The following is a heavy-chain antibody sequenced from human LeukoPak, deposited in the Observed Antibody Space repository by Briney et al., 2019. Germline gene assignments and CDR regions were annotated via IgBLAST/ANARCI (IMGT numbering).Heavy chain of an antibody. CDR1: GGSISSHY. D-gene: IGHD3-9*01. V-gene: IGHV4-59*08. CDR3: ARSNYDILTGYYSYFDY. CDR2: IYYSGST. Sequence: PSETLSLTCTVSGGSISSHYWSWIRQPPGKGLEWIGYIYYSGSTNYNPSLKSRVTISVDTSKNQFSLKLSSVTAADTAVYYCARSNYDILTGYYSYFDYWGQGTLVTVSS. J-gene: IGHJ4*02.